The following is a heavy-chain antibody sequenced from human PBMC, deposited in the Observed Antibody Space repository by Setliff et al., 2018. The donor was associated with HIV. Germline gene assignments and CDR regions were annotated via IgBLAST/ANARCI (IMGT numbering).Heavy chain of an antibody. CDR2: ISAYNGDT. Sequence: EASVKVSCKASGYTFSNYGITWVRQAPGQGPEWMGWISAYNGDTNYAQKFQGRFTMTTDTSTSTAYMELRSLRSDDTAVYYCTRDEFYYGSGNYYKVDYFDPWGQGTLVTVSS. CDR1: GYTFSNYG. J-gene: IGHJ5*02. V-gene: IGHV1-18*01. CDR3: TRDEFYYGSGNYYKVDYFDP. D-gene: IGHD3-10*01.